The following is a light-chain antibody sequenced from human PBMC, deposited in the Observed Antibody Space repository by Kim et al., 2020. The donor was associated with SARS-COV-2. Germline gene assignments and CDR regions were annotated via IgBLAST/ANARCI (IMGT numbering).Light chain of an antibody. CDR1: SSNVGSNV. CDR2: CND. Sequence: GQTVTISCSGSSSNVGSNVVNWYQQHPGTAPKLLMYCNDSRPSGVPDRFSGSKSGSSASLAISGRQSEDEADYYCAAWDDSLKGSVFGGGTQLTVL. CDR3: AAWDDSLKGSV. J-gene: IGLJ3*02. V-gene: IGLV1-44*01.